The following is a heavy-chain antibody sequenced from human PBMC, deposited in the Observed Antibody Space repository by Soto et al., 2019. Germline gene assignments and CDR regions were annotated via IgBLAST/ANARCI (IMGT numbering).Heavy chain of an antibody. CDR2: IKQDGSEK. Sequence: EVQLVESGGGLVQPGGSLRLSCAASGFTFSSYWMSWVRQAPGKGLEWVANIKQDGSEKYYVDSVKGRFTISRDNAKNSLYLQMNSLRAEDTAVYYCARVPLRVRYCDNYWGQGTLVTVSS. CDR1: GFTFSSYW. J-gene: IGHJ4*02. CDR3: ARVPLRVRYCDNY. V-gene: IGHV3-7*01. D-gene: IGHD3-9*01.